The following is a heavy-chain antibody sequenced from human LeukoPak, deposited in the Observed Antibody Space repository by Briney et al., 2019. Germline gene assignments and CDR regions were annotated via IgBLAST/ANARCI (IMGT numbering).Heavy chain of an antibody. J-gene: IGHJ5*02. V-gene: IGHV3-21*01. CDR3: TKDRSRQQMWGSVKKWFDP. D-gene: IGHD6-13*01. Sequence: GGSLRLSCATSGFTFSSYSMNWVRQAPGKGLEWVSYISSSSSYIYYADSVKGRFTIFRDNAKNSLYLQMNSLRAEDTAVYYCTKDRSRQQMWGSVKKWFDPWGQGTLVTVS. CDR1: GFTFSSYS. CDR2: ISSSSSYI.